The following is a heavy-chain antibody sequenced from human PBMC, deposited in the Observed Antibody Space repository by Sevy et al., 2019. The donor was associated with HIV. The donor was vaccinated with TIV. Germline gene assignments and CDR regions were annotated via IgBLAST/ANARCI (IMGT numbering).Heavy chain of an antibody. D-gene: IGHD6-19*01. CDR3: ARLSSPMPDSGWYDFFDH. J-gene: IGHJ4*02. CDR2: IKPDGSDK. Sequence: GGSLRLSCAASGFTFRTYWMSWVRQAPGKGLEWVVNIKPDGSDKNYMDSVKGRFTISRDNAKNSLYLHVSSLRAEDTAVYYCARLSSPMPDSGWYDFFDHWGQGTLVTVSS. V-gene: IGHV3-7*01. CDR1: GFTFRTYW.